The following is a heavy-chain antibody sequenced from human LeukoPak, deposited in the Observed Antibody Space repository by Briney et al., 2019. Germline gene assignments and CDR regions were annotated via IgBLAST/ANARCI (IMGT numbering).Heavy chain of an antibody. CDR3: ATSTSGYPYYYYYYYMDV. D-gene: IGHD5-12*01. J-gene: IGHJ6*03. CDR1: GYSFTSYW. Sequence: GESLKISCKGSGYSFTSYWIGWVRQMPGKGLEWMGIIYPGDSDTRYSPSFQGRVTISADKSISTAYLQWSSLKASDTAMYYCATSTSGYPYYYYYYYMDVWGKGTTVTVSS. CDR2: IYPGDSDT. V-gene: IGHV5-51*01.